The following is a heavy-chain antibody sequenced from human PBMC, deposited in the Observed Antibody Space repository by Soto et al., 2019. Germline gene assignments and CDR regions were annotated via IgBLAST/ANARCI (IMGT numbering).Heavy chain of an antibody. CDR1: GFTFSSYS. D-gene: IGHD5-18*01. CDR2: ISSSSSYI. Sequence: EVQLVESGGGLVKPGGSLRLSCAASGFTFSSYSMNCVRQAPGKGLEWVSSISSSSSYIYYADSVKGRFTISRDNGKNSVYLQMNSLSAEDKAVYYCARDTAMVTYYYGMDVWGQGTTVTVS. J-gene: IGHJ6*02. V-gene: IGHV3-21*01. CDR3: ARDTAMVTYYYGMDV.